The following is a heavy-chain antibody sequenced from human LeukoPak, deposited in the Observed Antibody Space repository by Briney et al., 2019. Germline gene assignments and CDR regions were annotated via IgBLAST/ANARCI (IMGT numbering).Heavy chain of an antibody. Sequence: PGGSLRLSCAASGFTFSSYSMNWVRQAPGKGLEWVSYISSSSTVYYADSVKGRFTISRDNAKNSLYLQMNSLRAEDTAVYYCARSIIAAAGDYWGQGTLVTVSS. CDR3: ARSIIAAAGDY. CDR1: GFTFSSYS. J-gene: IGHJ4*02. CDR2: ISSSSTV. V-gene: IGHV3-48*04. D-gene: IGHD6-13*01.